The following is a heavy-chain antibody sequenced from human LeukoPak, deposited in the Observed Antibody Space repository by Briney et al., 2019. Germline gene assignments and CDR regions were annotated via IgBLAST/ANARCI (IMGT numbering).Heavy chain of an antibody. CDR3: ATCQWFGELLPLGY. D-gene: IGHD3-10*01. V-gene: IGHV1-69*13. CDR1: GGTFSSYA. J-gene: IGHJ4*02. Sequence: ASVKVSCKASGGTFSSYAISWVRQAPGQGLEWMGGIIPIFGTANYARKSQGRVTITADESTSTAYMELSSLRSEDTAVYYCATCQWFGELLPLGYWGQGTLVTVSS. CDR2: IIPIFGTA.